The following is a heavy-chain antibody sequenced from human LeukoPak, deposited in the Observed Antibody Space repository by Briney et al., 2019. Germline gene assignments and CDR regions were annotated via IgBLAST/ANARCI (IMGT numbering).Heavy chain of an antibody. Sequence: GRSLRLSCAASGFTFSSYTMHWVRQAPGKGLEWVAVMSKDGNHYADSGKGRFTISRDNSKNTLYLQMNGLRAEDTAVYFCARERVTTTAFDFWGQGTMVTVSS. CDR2: MSKDGNH. J-gene: IGHJ3*01. V-gene: IGHV3-30-3*01. CDR1: GFTFSSYT. CDR3: ARERVTTTAFDF. D-gene: IGHD5-12*01.